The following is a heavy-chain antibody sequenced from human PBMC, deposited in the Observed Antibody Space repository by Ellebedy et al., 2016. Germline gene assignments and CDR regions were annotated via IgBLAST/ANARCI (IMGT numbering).Heavy chain of an antibody. CDR3: ATLRGYSRNY. J-gene: IGHJ4*02. Sequence: ASVKVSXKVSRFTLTELSMHWVRQAPGNGLEWMGHFDPEDNETIYAQRFQGRVTMSEDTSTDTAYMELSSLTPEDTAFYYCATLRGYSRNYWGQGTLVTVSS. CDR2: FDPEDNET. V-gene: IGHV1-24*01. CDR1: RFTLTELS. D-gene: IGHD5-18*01.